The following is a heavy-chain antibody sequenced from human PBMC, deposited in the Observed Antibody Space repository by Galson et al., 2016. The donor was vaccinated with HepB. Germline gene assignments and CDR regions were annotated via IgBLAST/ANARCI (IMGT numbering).Heavy chain of an antibody. CDR3: AKTPTVVPAATDYIDC. D-gene: IGHD2-2*01. V-gene: IGHV3-23*01. CDR1: GFTFKNFA. J-gene: IGHJ4*02. Sequence: SLRLSCAASGFTFKNFAMSWVRQAPGKGLEWVSAIAGIGGATYFADSGKGRFIISRDNSKNMLYLQMNSLKAEDTAVYYCAKTPTVVPAATDYIDCWGQGTLVTVSS. CDR2: IAGIGGAT.